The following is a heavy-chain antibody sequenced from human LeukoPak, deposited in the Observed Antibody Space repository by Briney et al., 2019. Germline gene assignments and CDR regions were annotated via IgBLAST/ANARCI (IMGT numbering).Heavy chain of an antibody. CDR2: IYPGDSDT. Sequence: GGSLKISCKGSGYSFTSYWIGWVRQMPGKGLEWMGIIYPGDSDTRYSPSFQGQVTISADKSISTAYLQWSSLKASDTAMYYCARRGAYYYDSSGYHPFDYWGQGTLVTVSS. J-gene: IGHJ4*02. D-gene: IGHD3-22*01. CDR1: GYSFTSYW. V-gene: IGHV5-51*01. CDR3: ARRGAYYYDSSGYHPFDY.